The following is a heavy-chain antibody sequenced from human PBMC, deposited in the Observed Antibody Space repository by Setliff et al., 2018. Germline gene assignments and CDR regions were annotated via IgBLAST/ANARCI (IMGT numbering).Heavy chain of an antibody. V-gene: IGHV3-33*08. D-gene: IGHD2-15*01. CDR1: GFTFSTYR. CDR2: IWDDGGNK. Sequence: PGGSLRLSCAASGFTFSTYRMHWVRQAPGKGLEWVAVIWDDGGNKYHAESVKGRFTIARDNSKNTLYLQMNSLRPEDTAAYYCARTCSGSGCYAGLESWGQGTPVTVSS. CDR3: ARTCSGSGCYAGLES. J-gene: IGHJ4*02.